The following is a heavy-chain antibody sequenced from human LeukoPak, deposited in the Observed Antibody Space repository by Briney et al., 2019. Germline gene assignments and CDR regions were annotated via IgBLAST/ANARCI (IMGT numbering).Heavy chain of an antibody. D-gene: IGHD3-10*01. CDR2: INPNSGGT. Sequence: ASVKVSCKASGYTFTGYYMHWVRQAPGQGLEWMGWINPNSGGTNYAQKFQGRVTMTRDTSISTAYMELSRLRSDDTAVYYCARERESSYGSGSYYSFDYWGQGTLVTVSS. CDR3: ARERESSYGSGSYYSFDY. J-gene: IGHJ4*02. CDR1: GYTFTGYY. V-gene: IGHV1-2*02.